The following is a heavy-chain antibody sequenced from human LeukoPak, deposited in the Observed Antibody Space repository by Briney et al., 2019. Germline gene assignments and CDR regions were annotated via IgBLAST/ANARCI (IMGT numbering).Heavy chain of an antibody. CDR1: GFTFSSYG. Sequence: GGSLRLSCAASGFTFSSYGMHWVRQAPGKGLEWVAVIWYDGSNKYYADSVKGRFTISRDNSKNTLYLQMNSLRAEDTAVYYCAKDGRYGSGSYSRFGMDVWGKGTTVTASS. D-gene: IGHD3-10*01. CDR2: IWYDGSNK. V-gene: IGHV3-33*06. J-gene: IGHJ6*04. CDR3: AKDGRYGSGSYSRFGMDV.